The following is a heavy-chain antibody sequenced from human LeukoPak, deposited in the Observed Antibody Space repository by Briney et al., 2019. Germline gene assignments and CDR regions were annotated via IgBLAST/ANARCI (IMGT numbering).Heavy chain of an antibody. CDR2: IWYDGSNK. V-gene: IGHV3-33*06. CDR1: GLTFSSYG. J-gene: IGHJ4*02. CDR3: AKDFLAGSWYYFDY. Sequence: GGSLRLSCAASGLTFSSYGMHWVRQAPGKGLEWVAVIWYDGSNKYYADSVKGRFTISRDNSKNTLYLQMNSLRAEDTAVYYCAKDFLAGSWYYFDYWGQGTLVTVSS. D-gene: IGHD6-13*01.